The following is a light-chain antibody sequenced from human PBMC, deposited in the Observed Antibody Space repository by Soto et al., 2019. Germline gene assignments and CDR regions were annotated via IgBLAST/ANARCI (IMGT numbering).Light chain of an antibody. Sequence: EIVMTQSPATLSVSPGQRVTLSCRASQSVGSNLAWHQQRPGQAPRLLIYGASTRATGVPARFSGSGSGTEFTLTISSLQSEDFAVYYCQKYNDWPRTFGQGTKGDIK. CDR3: QKYNDWPRT. CDR1: QSVGSN. CDR2: GAS. V-gene: IGKV3-15*01. J-gene: IGKJ1*01.